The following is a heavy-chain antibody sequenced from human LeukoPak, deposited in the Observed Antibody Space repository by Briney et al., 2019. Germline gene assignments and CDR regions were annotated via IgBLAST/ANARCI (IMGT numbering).Heavy chain of an antibody. Sequence: ASVKVSCKASGGTFSSYAISWVRQAPGQGLEWMGRIIPILGIANYAQKFQGRVTITADKSTSTAYMELSSLRSEDTAVYYCASGLAAAGNNWFDPWGQGTLVTVSS. V-gene: IGHV1-69*04. CDR1: GGTFSSYA. CDR2: IIPILGIA. D-gene: IGHD6-13*01. J-gene: IGHJ5*02. CDR3: ASGLAAAGNNWFDP.